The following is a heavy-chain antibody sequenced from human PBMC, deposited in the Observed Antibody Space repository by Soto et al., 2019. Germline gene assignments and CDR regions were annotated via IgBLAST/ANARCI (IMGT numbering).Heavy chain of an antibody. D-gene: IGHD6-13*01. CDR2: INAGNGNT. V-gene: IGHV1-3*01. CDR3: ARGLAVAGTGGA. Sequence: QVQLVQSGAEVKKPGASVKVSCKASGYTFTSYAMHWVRQAPGQRLEWMGWINAGNGNTKYSQKFQGRVTITRDTSASTAYMELSSLRSEDTAVYYCARGLAVAGTGGAWGQGTTVTVSS. J-gene: IGHJ6*02. CDR1: GYTFTSYA.